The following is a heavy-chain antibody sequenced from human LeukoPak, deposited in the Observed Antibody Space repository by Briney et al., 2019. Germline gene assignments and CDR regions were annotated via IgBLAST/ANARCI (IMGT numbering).Heavy chain of an antibody. CDR1: GGSISSYY. CDR2: INHSGST. J-gene: IGHJ4*02. Sequence: PSETLSLTCTVSGGSISSYYWSWIRQPPGKGLEWIGEINHSGSTNYNPSLKSRVTISVDTSKNQFSLKLSSVTAADTAVYYCARAFPSKYYYDSSGYYYQYWGQGTLVTVSS. D-gene: IGHD3-22*01. CDR3: ARAFPSKYYYDSSGYYYQY. V-gene: IGHV4-34*01.